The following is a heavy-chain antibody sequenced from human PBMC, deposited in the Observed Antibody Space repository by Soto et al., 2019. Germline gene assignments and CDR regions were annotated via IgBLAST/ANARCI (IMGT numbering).Heavy chain of an antibody. V-gene: IGHV3-23*01. CDR3: AKDPNDSPIVAVFFEY. J-gene: IGHJ4*02. CDR1: GFTFSSYA. CDR2: ISGSGGST. D-gene: IGHD3-22*01. Sequence: GGSLRLSCAASGFTFSSYAMSLVRQAPGKGLEWVSAISGSGGSTYYADSVKGRFTISRDYSKNTLYLQMNSLRAEDTAVYYCAKDPNDSPIVAVFFEYWGQGTLVTVSS.